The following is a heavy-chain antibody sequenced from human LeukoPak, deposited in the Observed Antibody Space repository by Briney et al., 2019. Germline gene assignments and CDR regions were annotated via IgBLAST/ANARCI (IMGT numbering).Heavy chain of an antibody. CDR1: GGSISSSSYY. Sequence: SETLSLTCTVSGGSISSSSYYWGWIRQPPGKGLEWIGSIYYSGSTNYNPSLKSRVTISVDTYKNQFSLKLSSVTAADTAVYYCARDHYDYVWGSYRLKGMDVWGQGTTVTVSS. CDR2: IYYSGST. D-gene: IGHD3-16*02. V-gene: IGHV4-39*07. J-gene: IGHJ6*02. CDR3: ARDHYDYVWGSYRLKGMDV.